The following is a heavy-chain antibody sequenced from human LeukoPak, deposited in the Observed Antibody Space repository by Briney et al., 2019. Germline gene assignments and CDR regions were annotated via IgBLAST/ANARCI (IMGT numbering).Heavy chain of an antibody. D-gene: IGHD6-13*01. V-gene: IGHV4-4*07. Sequence: PSETLSLTCTVSGGSISSDYWSWIRQPDGKGLEWIGRIYTSGSTNYNPSLKSRVSMSADTSTNQFSLKLSSVTAADTAVYCCARDSLVHPNRWFDPWGQGTLVIVSS. J-gene: IGHJ5*02. CDR2: IYTSGST. CDR3: ARDSLVHPNRWFDP. CDR1: GGSISSDY.